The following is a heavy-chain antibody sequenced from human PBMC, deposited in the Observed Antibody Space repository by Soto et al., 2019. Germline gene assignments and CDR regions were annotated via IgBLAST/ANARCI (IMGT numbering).Heavy chain of an antibody. CDR2: IYWDDDK. CDR3: AHSPQFLSLAAATGGGFDS. CDR1: GFSLSTSGVG. V-gene: IGHV2-5*02. Sequence: QITLKESGPTLVKPTQTLTLTCTFSGFSLSTSGVGVGWILQPPGKALEWLPLIYWDDDKRYSPSLKSRLTITKDTSKNPVGRTMTNIDPVGTATYYWAHSPQFLSLAAATGGGFDSWGQGTLVTVSS. D-gene: IGHD6-13*01. J-gene: IGHJ5*01.